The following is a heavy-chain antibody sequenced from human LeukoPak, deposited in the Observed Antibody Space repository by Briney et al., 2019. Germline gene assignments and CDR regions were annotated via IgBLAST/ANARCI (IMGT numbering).Heavy chain of an antibody. CDR2: IYYSGNT. J-gene: IGHJ4*02. Sequence: PSETLSLTCTVSGASISSSSYYWGWIRQPPGEGLEWIGSIYYSGNTYYNPSLKSRVAISVDTSKNQFSLKLTSVAAADTAVYYCARHNVGATVGYYFDYWGQGTLVTLSA. V-gene: IGHV4-39*01. CDR3: ARHNVGATVGYYFDY. CDR1: GASISSSSYY. D-gene: IGHD1-26*01.